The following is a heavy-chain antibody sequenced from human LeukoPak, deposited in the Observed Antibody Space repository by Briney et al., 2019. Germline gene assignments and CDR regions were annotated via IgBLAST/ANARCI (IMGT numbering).Heavy chain of an antibody. Sequence: GGSLRLSCAASGFTFTTYSMSWVRQAPGKGLEWVSSITSSSASMYYADSVKGRFTISRDNAENSLYLQMNSLRAEDTAVYYCARTYYDILTAYNPYFDYWGQGTLVTVSS. D-gene: IGHD3-9*01. CDR3: ARTYYDILTAYNPYFDY. CDR1: GFTFTTYS. V-gene: IGHV3-21*01. J-gene: IGHJ4*02. CDR2: ITSSSASM.